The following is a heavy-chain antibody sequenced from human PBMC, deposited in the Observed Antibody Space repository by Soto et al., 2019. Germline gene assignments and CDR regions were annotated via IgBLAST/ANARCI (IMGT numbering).Heavy chain of an antibody. Sequence: EVQLVESGGGVVQPGGSLRLSCTASGFIFGDAWLSWVRQAPGKGLEWVGRVKRKSDGETTDYAAPVTGRFTISRDDSKPTVYLQMNSLKIEDTGIYYCVAGSPFEYWGQGTLVTVSS. V-gene: IGHV3-15*05. CDR1: GFIFGDAW. CDR2: VKRKSDGETT. D-gene: IGHD1-26*01. CDR3: VAGSPFEY. J-gene: IGHJ4*02.